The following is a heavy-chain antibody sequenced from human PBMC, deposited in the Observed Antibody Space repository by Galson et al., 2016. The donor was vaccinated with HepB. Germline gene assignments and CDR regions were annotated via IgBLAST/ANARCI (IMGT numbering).Heavy chain of an antibody. CDR1: GFTLSVYW. Sequence: SLRLSCAASGFTLSVYWMHWVRHAPGRGLMWVSRINPDASTINYADSVRGRFTISRDNARSTLYLQMNSLRAEDTAVYYCAREEGRYDILTGYYISRHYYGMDVWGQGTTVTVSS. D-gene: IGHD3-9*01. CDR3: AREEGRYDILTGYYISRHYYGMDV. CDR2: INPDASTI. J-gene: IGHJ6*02. V-gene: IGHV3-74*01.